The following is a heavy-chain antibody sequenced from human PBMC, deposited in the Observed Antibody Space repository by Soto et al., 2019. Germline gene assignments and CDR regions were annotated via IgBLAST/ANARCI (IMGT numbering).Heavy chain of an antibody. V-gene: IGHV4-34*01. CDR3: ARTPHYDFWSGYYLGYYYMDV. Sequence: SETLSLTCAVYGGSFSGYYWSWIRQPPGKGLEWIGEINHSGSTNYNPSLKSRVTISVDTSKNQFSLKLSSVTAADTAVYYCARTPHYDFWSGYYLGYYYMDVWGKGTTVTSP. CDR1: GGSFSGYY. CDR2: INHSGST. J-gene: IGHJ6*03. D-gene: IGHD3-3*01.